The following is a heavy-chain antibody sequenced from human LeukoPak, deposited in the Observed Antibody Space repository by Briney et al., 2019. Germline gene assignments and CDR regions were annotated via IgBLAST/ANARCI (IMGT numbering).Heavy chain of an antibody. Sequence: GGSLRLSCEASGFTFSSYGIHWVRQAPGKGLEWVAVISYDGSNKYYADSVKGRFTISRDNSKNTLYQQMNSLRAEDTAVYYCAKEPHYYYDSSGYYDYWGQGTLVTVSS. D-gene: IGHD3-22*01. CDR2: ISYDGSNK. CDR3: AKEPHYYYDSSGYYDY. J-gene: IGHJ4*02. V-gene: IGHV3-30*18. CDR1: GFTFSSYG.